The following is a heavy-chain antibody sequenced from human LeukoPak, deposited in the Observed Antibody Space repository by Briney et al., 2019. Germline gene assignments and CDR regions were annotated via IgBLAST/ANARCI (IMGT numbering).Heavy chain of an antibody. V-gene: IGHV3-49*03. CDR3: PRERAGDVDY. Sequence: GRSLRLSCATSGFNFGVVAMDWIRQAPGKGLEWVGFIRHREYGGTAEYAASVNGRFAISRDDSKSIVYLQMNDLRTEDTGVYYFPRERAGDVDYWGLGTLVTVSS. J-gene: IGHJ4*02. CDR1: GFNFGVVA. CDR2: IRHREYGGTA.